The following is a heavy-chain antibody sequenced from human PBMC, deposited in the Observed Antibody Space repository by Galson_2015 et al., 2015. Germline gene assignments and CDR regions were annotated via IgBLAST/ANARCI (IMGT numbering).Heavy chain of an antibody. CDR3: ARETQDPYCSGGSCYHHVKYNSFDP. CDR2: IIPIFGTA. V-gene: IGHV1-69*13. J-gene: IGHJ5*02. Sequence: SVKVSCKASGGTFSSYAISWVRQAPGQGLEWMGGIIPIFGTANYAQKFQGRVTITADESTSTAYMELSSLRSEDTAVYYCARETQDPYCSGGSCYHHVKYNSFDPLGQGTLGTVSS. CDR1: GGTFSSYA. D-gene: IGHD2-15*01.